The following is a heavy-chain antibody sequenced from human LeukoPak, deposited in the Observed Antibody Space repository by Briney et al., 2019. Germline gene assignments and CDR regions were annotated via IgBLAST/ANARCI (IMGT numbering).Heavy chain of an antibody. Sequence: PGESLKISCEGSGYTFTKYWIGWVRQMPGKGLEWMGIIHPGDSHTWYSPSFQGQVTISADKSISMAYLQWSSLKASDNAMCFCARQPGMTAKSWYFDLWGRGTLVTVSS. CDR2: IHPGDSHT. CDR1: GYTFTKYW. CDR3: ARQPGMTAKSWYFDL. J-gene: IGHJ2*01. V-gene: IGHV5-51*01. D-gene: IGHD2-2*01.